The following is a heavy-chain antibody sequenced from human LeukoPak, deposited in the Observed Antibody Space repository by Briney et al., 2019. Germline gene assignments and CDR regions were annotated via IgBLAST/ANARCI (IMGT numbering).Heavy chain of an antibody. CDR1: GGSITSNNYY. CDR3: ARVGAVAGTFDY. D-gene: IGHD6-19*01. J-gene: IGHJ4*02. V-gene: IGHV4-39*07. Sequence: SETLSLTCTVSGGSITSNNYYWGWIRQPPGKGLEWIGNIYYSGNTYYNPSLKSRVTISVDTFKNHISLKLSSVTAADTAVYYCARVGAVAGTFDYWGQGTLVTVSS. CDR2: IYYSGNT.